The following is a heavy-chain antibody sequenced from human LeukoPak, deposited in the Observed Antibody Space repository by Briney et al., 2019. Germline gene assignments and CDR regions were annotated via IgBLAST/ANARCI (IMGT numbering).Heavy chain of an antibody. CDR3: ARGDGIYYLDY. Sequence: GGSLRLSCAASGFTFSSYAMHWVRQAPGKGLEWVAVISYDGSNKYYADSVKGRFTISRDNSKDTLYLQMNSLRAEDTAVYYCARGDGIYYLDYWGQGTLVTVSS. CDR2: ISYDGSNK. CDR1: GFTFSSYA. V-gene: IGHV3-30-3*01. D-gene: IGHD3-3*01. J-gene: IGHJ4*02.